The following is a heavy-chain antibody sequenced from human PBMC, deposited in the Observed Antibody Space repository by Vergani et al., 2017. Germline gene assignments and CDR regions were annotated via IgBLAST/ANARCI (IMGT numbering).Heavy chain of an antibody. J-gene: IGHJ4*02. D-gene: IGHD3-22*01. V-gene: IGHV4-34*01. CDR2: INHSGST. Sequence: QVQLQQWGAGLLKPSETLSLTCAVYGGSFSGYYWSWIRQPPGKRLEWIGEINHSGSTNYNPSLKSRVTISVDTSKNQFSLKLSSVTAADTAVYYCARGYYYDSSGYYYLDSWGQGTLVTVSS. CDR1: GGSFSGYY. CDR3: ARGYYYDSSGYYYLDS.